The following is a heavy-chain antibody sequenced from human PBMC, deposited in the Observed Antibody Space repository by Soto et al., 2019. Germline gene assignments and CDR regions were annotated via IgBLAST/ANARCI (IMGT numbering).Heavy chain of an antibody. CDR1: GGSISSGNYY. CDR3: ATMGTPATGLYYFDY. J-gene: IGHJ4*02. V-gene: IGHV4-30-4*01. D-gene: IGHD1-7*01. Sequence: QVQLQESGPGLVKPSPTLSLTCTVSGGSISSGNYYWSWIRQHPGKVLEWIGFISYSGSSYYNSSRKSRVTISVDTSKNHFSLKLSFVTAAYTAVYYCATMGTPATGLYYFDYWGQGTLVTFSS. CDR2: ISYSGSS.